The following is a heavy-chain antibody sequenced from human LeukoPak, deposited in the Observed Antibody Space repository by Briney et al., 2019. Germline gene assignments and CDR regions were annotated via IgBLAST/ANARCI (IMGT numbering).Heavy chain of an antibody. CDR2: ISSSGSTI. Sequence: PWGSLSLSCAASGFSFSSYDLNWVRQAPGKGLEWVSYISSSGSTIYYADSVKGRFTISRDNAKNSLYLQMNNLRAEDTAVYYCARDLGYCSGDDCYPTLFDPWGQGALVSVSS. J-gene: IGHJ5*02. D-gene: IGHD2-15*01. CDR1: GFSFSSYD. V-gene: IGHV3-48*03. CDR3: ARDLGYCSGDDCYPTLFDP.